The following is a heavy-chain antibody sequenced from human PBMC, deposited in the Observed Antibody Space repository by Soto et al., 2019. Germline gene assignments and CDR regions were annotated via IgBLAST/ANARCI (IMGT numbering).Heavy chain of an antibody. V-gene: IGHV3-9*01. D-gene: IGHD3-9*01. CDR1: GFTFDDYA. Sequence: GGSLRLSCAASGFTFDDYAMHWVRQAPGKGLEWVSGISWNSGSIGYADSVKGRFTISRDNAKNSLYLQMNSLRAEDTALYYCAKDGGYYDILTGYYSTPEWGQGTLVTVSS. CDR3: AKDGGYYDILTGYYSTPE. CDR2: ISWNSGSI. J-gene: IGHJ4*02.